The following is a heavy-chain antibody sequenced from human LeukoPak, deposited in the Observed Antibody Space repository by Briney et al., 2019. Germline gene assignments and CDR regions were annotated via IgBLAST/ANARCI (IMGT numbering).Heavy chain of an antibody. J-gene: IGHJ5*02. D-gene: IGHD3-3*01. CDR2: IYYSGST. V-gene: IGHV4-59*12. Sequence: SETLSLTCTVSGGSISSYYWSWIRQPPGKGLEWIGYIYYSGSTNYNPSLKSRVTISVDTSKNQFSLKLSSVTAADTAVYYCARDQGTIRFDPWGQGTLVTVSS. CDR3: ARDQGTIRFDP. CDR1: GGSISSYY.